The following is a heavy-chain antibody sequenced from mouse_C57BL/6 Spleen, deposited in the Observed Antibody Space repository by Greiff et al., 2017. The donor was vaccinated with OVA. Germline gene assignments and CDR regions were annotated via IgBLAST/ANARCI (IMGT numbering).Heavy chain of an antibody. D-gene: IGHD2-3*01. CDR2: INPGSGGT. Sequence: VQLQESGAELVRPGTSVKVSCKASGYAFTNYLIEWVKQRPGQGHEWIGVINPGSGGTNYNEKFKGKATLTADKSSSTAYMQLSSLTSEDSAVYFCARPAYDGYEAYWGQGTLVTVSA. J-gene: IGHJ3*01. V-gene: IGHV1-54*01. CDR1: GYAFTNYL. CDR3: ARPAYDGYEAY.